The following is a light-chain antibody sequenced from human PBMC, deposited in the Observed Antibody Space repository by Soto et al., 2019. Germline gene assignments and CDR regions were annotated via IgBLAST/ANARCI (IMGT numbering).Light chain of an antibody. J-gene: IGLJ1*01. CDR1: SNDVGGYNY. V-gene: IGLV2-8*01. Sequence: QSALTQPPSASGSPGQSVTISCTGSSNDVGGYNYVSWYQQHPGKAPKLMIYEVNKRPSGVPDRFSGSKSGNTASQTVSGLQADDEADYYCSSYAGSTNYVFGTGTKVTVL. CDR2: EVN. CDR3: SSYAGSTNYV.